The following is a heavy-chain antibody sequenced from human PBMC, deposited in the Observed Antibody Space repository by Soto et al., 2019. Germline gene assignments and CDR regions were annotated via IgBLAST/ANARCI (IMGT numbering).Heavy chain of an antibody. CDR2: INHSGST. CDR3: ARRQYYGDYGY. Sequence: PSETLSLTCAVYGGSFSGYYWSWIRQPPGKGLEWIGEINHSGSTNYNPSLKSRVTISVDTSKNQFSLKLSSVTAADTAVYYCARRQYYGDYGYWGQGTLVTVSS. CDR1: GGSFSGYY. D-gene: IGHD4-17*01. V-gene: IGHV4-34*01. J-gene: IGHJ4*02.